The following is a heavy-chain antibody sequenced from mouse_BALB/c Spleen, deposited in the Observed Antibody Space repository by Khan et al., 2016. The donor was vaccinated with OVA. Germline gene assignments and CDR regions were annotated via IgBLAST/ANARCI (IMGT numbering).Heavy chain of an antibody. D-gene: IGHD1-1*01. Sequence: QVQLQQSGPELVRPGASVKMSCKASGYTFTSFWINWVKQRPGQGLEWIGMIDPSKSETRLNQKFKDKATLNVDKSSNTAYMQLSRLTSEDSAVXYWTSGGYSSPFAYWGQGTLVTVSA. V-gene: IGHV1S127*01. CDR2: IDPSKSET. CDR3: TSGGYSSPFAY. CDR1: GYTFTSFW. J-gene: IGHJ3*01.